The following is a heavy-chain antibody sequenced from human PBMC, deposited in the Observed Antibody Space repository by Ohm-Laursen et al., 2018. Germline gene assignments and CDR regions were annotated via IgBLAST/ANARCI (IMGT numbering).Heavy chain of an antibody. Sequence: SLRLSCAASGFTFDDYAMHWVRQAPGKGLEWVSGISWNSGSIGYADSVKGRFTVSIDNAKNTVYLQMNSLGADDTAIYYCTRPLRSASGFSWGQGTLVTVSS. D-gene: IGHD4/OR15-4a*01. CDR3: TRPLRSASGFS. CDR1: GFTFDDYA. J-gene: IGHJ5*02. V-gene: IGHV3-9*01. CDR2: ISWNSGSI.